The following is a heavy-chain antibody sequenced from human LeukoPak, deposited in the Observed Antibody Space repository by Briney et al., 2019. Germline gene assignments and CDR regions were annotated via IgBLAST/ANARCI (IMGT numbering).Heavy chain of an antibody. J-gene: IGHJ6*03. V-gene: IGHV4-34*01. D-gene: IGHD1-7*01. CDR2: INDSGRT. CDR3: ARRWNYARNYYIDV. CDR1: GGSFSNYY. Sequence: SETLSLTCAVYGGSFSNYYWSWIRQTPGKGMEWIGEINDSGRTNYNPSLMSRVTVSVDTSKNQFSLRLTSVTATDTAVYYCARRWNYARNYYIDVWGKGAAVSVSS.